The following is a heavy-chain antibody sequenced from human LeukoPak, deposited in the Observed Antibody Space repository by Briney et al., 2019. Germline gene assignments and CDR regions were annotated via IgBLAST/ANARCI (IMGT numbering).Heavy chain of an antibody. CDR1: GGTFSSYA. CDR3: ASGIRGYCSSTSCYGQYYYYGMDV. CDR2: IIPIFGTA. D-gene: IGHD2-2*01. V-gene: IGHV1-69*13. J-gene: IGHJ6*04. Sequence: GASVKVSCKASGGTFSSYAISWVRQAPGQGLEWMGGIIPIFGTANYAQKFQGRVTISADESTSTAYMELSSLRSEDTAVYYCASGIRGYCSSTSCYGQYYYYGMDVWGKGTTVTVSS.